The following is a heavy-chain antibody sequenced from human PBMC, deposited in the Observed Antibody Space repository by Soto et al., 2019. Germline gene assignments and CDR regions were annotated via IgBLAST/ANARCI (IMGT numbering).Heavy chain of an antibody. CDR2: IKSKTDGGTT. V-gene: IGHV3-15*01. CDR3: TTEITGTISTPGY. Sequence: EVQLVESGGGLVQPGGSLRLSCAASGFTFSNAWMSWVRQAPGKGLEWVGRIKSKTDGGTTDYAAPVKGRFTISRDDSKNTLYLQMNSLKTEDTAVYYCTTEITGTISTPGYWGQGTLVTVSS. CDR1: GFTFSNAW. D-gene: IGHD1-7*01. J-gene: IGHJ4*02.